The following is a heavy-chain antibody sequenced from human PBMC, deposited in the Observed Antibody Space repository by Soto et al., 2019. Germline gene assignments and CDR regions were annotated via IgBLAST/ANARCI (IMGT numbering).Heavy chain of an antibody. Sequence: QVQLVQSGAEVKKPGSSVKVSCKASGGTFSSYAISWVRQAPGQGLEWMGGIIPIFGTANYAQKFQGRVTIPADESTRTGYMELSSLRSEDTSVYYCARGGDYYDGSGTRYFDLWGRGTLVTVSS. V-gene: IGHV1-69*12. J-gene: IGHJ2*01. D-gene: IGHD3-10*01. CDR1: GGTFSSYA. CDR3: ARGGDYYDGSGTRYFDL. CDR2: IIPIFGTA.